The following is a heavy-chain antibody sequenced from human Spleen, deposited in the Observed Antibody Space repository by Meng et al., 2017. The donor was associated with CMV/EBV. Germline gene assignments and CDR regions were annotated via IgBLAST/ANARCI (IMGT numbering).Heavy chain of an antibody. V-gene: IGHV1-18*01. CDR2: ISTYNDNT. CDR1: GYTFTDYV. D-gene: IGHD5-24*01. CDR3: ARERFERWLQLPHDAFDI. J-gene: IGHJ3*02. Sequence: ASVKVSCKASGYTFTDYVISWVRQAPGQGLEWMGWISTYNDNTDYAQKLQGRVTMTTDTSTRTAYMELRSLRSDDTAVYYCARERFERWLQLPHDAFDIWGQGTMVTVS.